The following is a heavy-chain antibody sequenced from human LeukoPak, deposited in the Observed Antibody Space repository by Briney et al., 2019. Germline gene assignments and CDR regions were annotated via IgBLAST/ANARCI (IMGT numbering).Heavy chain of an antibody. CDR3: AKSFPRRTVAAGYDAFDI. CDR1: GFSFNMYA. Sequence: GGSLRLSCVASGFSFNMYAMSWVRQAPGKGLEWVSAISGTGGSTYYADSVKGRFTISRDNSKDTLYLQMNSLRAEDTAVYYCAKSFPRRTVAAGYDAFDIWGQGTMVTVSS. D-gene: IGHD6-13*01. CDR2: ISGTGGST. J-gene: IGHJ3*02. V-gene: IGHV3-23*01.